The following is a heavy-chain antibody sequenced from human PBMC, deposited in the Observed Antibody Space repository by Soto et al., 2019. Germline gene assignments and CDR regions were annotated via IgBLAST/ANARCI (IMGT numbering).Heavy chain of an antibody. V-gene: IGHV4-30-4*01. D-gene: IGHD3-10*01. J-gene: IGHJ6*02. CDR1: GGSISSGDYY. CDR2: IYYSGGT. Sequence: SETLSLTCTVSGGSISSGDYYWSWIRQPPGKGLEWIGYIYYSGGTYYNPSLKSRVTISVDTSKNQFSLKLSSVTAADTAVYYCASYGSGSYYNYYYGMDVWGQGTTVTVSS. CDR3: ASYGSGSYYNYYYGMDV.